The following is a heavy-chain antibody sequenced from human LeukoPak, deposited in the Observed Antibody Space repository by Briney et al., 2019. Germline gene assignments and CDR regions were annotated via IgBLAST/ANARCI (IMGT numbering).Heavy chain of an antibody. D-gene: IGHD2-2*01. CDR3: ASSGRRPAAHFDY. V-gene: IGHV3-7*03. J-gene: IGHJ4*02. Sequence: PPGGSLRLSCAASGFTFRSYWMTWVRQAPGKGLEWVANIKQDGSEKYYVDSVKGRFTISRDNAKNSLYLQMNSLRAEDTAVYYCASSGRRPAAHFDYWGQGTLVTVSS. CDR2: IKQDGSEK. CDR1: GFTFRSYW.